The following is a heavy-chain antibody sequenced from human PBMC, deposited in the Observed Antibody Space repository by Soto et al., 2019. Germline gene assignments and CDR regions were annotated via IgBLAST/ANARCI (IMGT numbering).Heavy chain of an antibody. CDR3: ARESAYAFDS. CDR1: GLTVSSNY. Sequence: EVQLVETGGGLIQPGGSLRLSCAASGLTVSSNYMSWVRQAPGKGLEWVSLIYSGVTYYADSVKGRFTISRDNSKNTLYLQMNRLRAEDTAVYFCARESAYAFDSWGQGTLVTVSS. CDR2: IYSGVT. J-gene: IGHJ4*02. V-gene: IGHV3-53*02. D-gene: IGHD3-3*01.